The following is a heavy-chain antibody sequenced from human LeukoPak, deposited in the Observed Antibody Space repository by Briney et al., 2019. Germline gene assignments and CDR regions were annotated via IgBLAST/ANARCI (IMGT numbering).Heavy chain of an antibody. Sequence: GRSLRLSCAASGFTFSSYGMHWVRRAPSKGLEWVAVISYDGSNKYYADSVKGRFTISRDNSKNTLYLQMNSLRAEDTAVYYCAKDRGRYSFDYWGQGTLVTVSS. CDR2: ISYDGSNK. D-gene: IGHD1-26*01. V-gene: IGHV3-30*18. CDR1: GFTFSSYG. CDR3: AKDRGRYSFDY. J-gene: IGHJ4*02.